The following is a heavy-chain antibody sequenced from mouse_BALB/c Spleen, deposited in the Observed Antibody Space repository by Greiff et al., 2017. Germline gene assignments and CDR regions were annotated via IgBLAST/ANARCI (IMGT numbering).Heavy chain of an antibody. J-gene: IGHJ2*01. CDR2: IRNKANGYTT. CDR3: ARGYGNYVKGYYFDY. V-gene: IGHV7-3*02. Sequence: EVMLVESGGGLVQPGGSLRLSCATSGFTFTDYYMSWVRQPPGKALEWLGFIRNKANGYTTEYSASVKGRFTISRDNSQSILYLQMNTLRAEDSATYYCARGYGNYVKGYYFDYWGQGTTLTVSS. D-gene: IGHD2-1*01. CDR1: GFTFTDYY.